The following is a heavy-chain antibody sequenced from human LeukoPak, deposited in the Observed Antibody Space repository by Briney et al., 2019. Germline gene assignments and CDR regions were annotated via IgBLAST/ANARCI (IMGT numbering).Heavy chain of an antibody. J-gene: IGHJ4*02. D-gene: IGHD2-2*01. Sequence: PGGSLRLSCAASGFTFSSYWMSWVRQAPGKGLEWVANIKQDGSEKYYVDSVKGRFTISRDNAKNSLYLQMNSLRAEDTAVYYCARDRVSYCSSTRCYVPLFDYWGQGTLATVSS. V-gene: IGHV3-7*01. CDR3: ARDRVSYCSSTRCYVPLFDY. CDR2: IKQDGSEK. CDR1: GFTFSSYW.